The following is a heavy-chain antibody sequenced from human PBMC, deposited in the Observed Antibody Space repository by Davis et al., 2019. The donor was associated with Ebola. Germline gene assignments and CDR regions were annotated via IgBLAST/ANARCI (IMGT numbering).Heavy chain of an antibody. CDR3: ARGLGYSSGWYADY. D-gene: IGHD6-19*01. J-gene: IGHJ4*02. Sequence: GESLKISCAASGFMFSSYAMSWVRQAPGKGLEWVSTISGGGDNTYYADSVKGRFTISRDNSKNTLYLQMNSLRAEDTAVYYCARGLGYSSGWYADYWGQGTLVTVSS. V-gene: IGHV3-23*01. CDR2: ISGGGDNT. CDR1: GFMFSSYA.